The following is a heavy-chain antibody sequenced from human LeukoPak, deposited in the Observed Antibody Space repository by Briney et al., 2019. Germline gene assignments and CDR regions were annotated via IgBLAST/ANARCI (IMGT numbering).Heavy chain of an antibody. D-gene: IGHD3-16*01. J-gene: IGHJ6*02. CDR1: GFTFSSYW. V-gene: IGHV3-7*03. Sequence: GGSLRLSCAASGFTFSSYWMNWARQAPGKGLEWVASINHNGNVNYYVDSVKGRFTISGDNAKNSLYLQMSNLRAEDTAVYFCARGGGLDVWGQGATVAVSS. CDR3: ARGGGLDV. CDR2: INHNGNVN.